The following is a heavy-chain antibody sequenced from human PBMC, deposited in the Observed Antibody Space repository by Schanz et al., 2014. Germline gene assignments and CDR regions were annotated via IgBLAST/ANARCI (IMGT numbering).Heavy chain of an antibody. CDR2: ISSSGNII. Sequence: QMLLVESGGGLVKPGGSLRLSCSASGFTFSDSFMSWIRQTPGKGLEWLSYISSSGNIIHYADSVKGRFTISRDNAKNSLYLQMTGLRAEDTAVYYCAAHETLSTTACYPSWGQGTLVAVSS. CDR1: GFTFSDSF. V-gene: IGHV3-11*01. J-gene: IGHJ4*02. D-gene: IGHD2-2*01. CDR3: AAHETLSTTACYPS.